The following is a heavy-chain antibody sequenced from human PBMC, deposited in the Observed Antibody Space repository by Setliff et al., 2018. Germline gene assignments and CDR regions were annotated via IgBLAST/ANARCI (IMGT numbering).Heavy chain of an antibody. CDR1: GGSISSYY. D-gene: IGHD1-20*01. CDR3: ARGDNWEPDAFDV. V-gene: IGHV4-59*01. J-gene: IGHJ3*01. CDR2: IYYSGST. Sequence: KPSETLSLTCTVSGGSISSYYWSWIRQPPGKGLEWIAYIYYSGSTNYNPSLKSRVTISVDTSKNQFSLKLSSVTAADTAVYYCARGDNWEPDAFDVWGQGTMVTASS.